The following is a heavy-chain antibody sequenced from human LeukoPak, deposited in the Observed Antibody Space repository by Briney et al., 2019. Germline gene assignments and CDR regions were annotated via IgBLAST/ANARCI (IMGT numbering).Heavy chain of an antibody. D-gene: IGHD3-10*01. V-gene: IGHV1-2*02. CDR2: INPNSGGT. J-gene: IGHJ4*02. CDR3: ARGPRGKRTFDY. Sequence: ASVKMSCKASGYTFSGYYMHWVRQAPGQGLEWMGWINPNSGGTNYAQKFQGRVTMTRDTSISTAYMELSRLRSDDTAVYYCARGPRGKRTFDYWGQGTLVTVSS. CDR1: GYTFSGYY.